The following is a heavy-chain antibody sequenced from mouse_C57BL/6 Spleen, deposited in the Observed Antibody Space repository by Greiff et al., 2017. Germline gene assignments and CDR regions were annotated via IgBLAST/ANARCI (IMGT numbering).Heavy chain of an antibody. CDR3: TDYYGSGIAY. Sequence: QVQLQQSGAELVRPGASVTLSCKASGYTFTDYEMHWVKQTPVHGLEWIGAIDPETGGTAYNQKFKGKAILTADKSSSTAYMELRSLTSEDSAVYYCTDYYGSGIAYWGQGTLVTVSA. CDR1: GYTFTDYE. D-gene: IGHD1-1*01. J-gene: IGHJ3*01. CDR2: IDPETGGT. V-gene: IGHV1-15*01.